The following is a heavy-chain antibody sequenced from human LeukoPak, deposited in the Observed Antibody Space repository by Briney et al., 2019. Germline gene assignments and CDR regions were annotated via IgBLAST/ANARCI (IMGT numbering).Heavy chain of an antibody. V-gene: IGHV3-21*01. D-gene: IGHD3-10*02. J-gene: IGHJ4*02. CDR2: ISSSSYI. CDR1: GLSFSSYT. CDR3: AREGWSGLQFDY. Sequence: GGSLRLSCAASGLSFSSYTMNWVRQAPGKGLEWVSSISSSSYIYYADSVKGRFTISRDNAKNSLYLQMNSLRAEDTAVYYCAREGWSGLQFDYWGQGTLVTVSS.